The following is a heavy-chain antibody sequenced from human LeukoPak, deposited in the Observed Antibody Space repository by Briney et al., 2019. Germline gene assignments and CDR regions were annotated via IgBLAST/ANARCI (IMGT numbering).Heavy chain of an antibody. V-gene: IGHV3-23*01. CDR1: GLTFSSYA. CDR3: AKDLKGLYDYVRGSYAIDI. D-gene: IGHD3-16*01. Sequence: HTGGSLRLSCAASGLTFSSYAMSWVRQAPGKGLEWVSAISARGGETDYADFVKGRFTISRDNSKNTLYLQMNSLRAEDTAVYYCAKDLKGLYDYVRGSYAIDIWGHGTLVTVSS. J-gene: IGHJ3*02. CDR2: ISARGGET.